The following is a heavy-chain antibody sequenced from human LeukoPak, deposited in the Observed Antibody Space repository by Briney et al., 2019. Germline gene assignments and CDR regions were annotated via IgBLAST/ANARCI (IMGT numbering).Heavy chain of an antibody. CDR2: IYYSGST. CDR3: ARVREMATTD. Sequence: SETLSLTCTVSGGSLSSSSYYWGWIRQPPGKGLEWIGSIYYSGSTYYNPSLKSRVTISVDTSKNQFSLKLSSVTAADTAVHYCARVREMATTDWGQGTLVTVSS. CDR1: GGSLSSSSYY. D-gene: IGHD5-24*01. J-gene: IGHJ4*02. V-gene: IGHV4-39*07.